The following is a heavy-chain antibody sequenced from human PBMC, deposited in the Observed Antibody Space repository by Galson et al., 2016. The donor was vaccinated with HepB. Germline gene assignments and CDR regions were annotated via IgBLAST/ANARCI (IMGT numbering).Heavy chain of an antibody. CDR1: NGSITTHY. CDR2: IYYTGST. Sequence: SETLSLTCTVSNGSITTHYWSWIRQPPGQALEWIGYIYYTGSTNYNPSLKSRVAISIDTSTKQFSLRLSSVSAADTALYYCAGSNRDWFDPWGQGTLVTVSS. V-gene: IGHV4-59*11. CDR3: AGSNRDWFDP. D-gene: IGHD2/OR15-2a*01. J-gene: IGHJ5*02.